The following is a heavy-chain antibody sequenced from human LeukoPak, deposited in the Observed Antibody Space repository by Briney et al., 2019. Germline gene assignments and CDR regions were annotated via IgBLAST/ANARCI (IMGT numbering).Heavy chain of an antibody. CDR2: INHSGST. J-gene: IGHJ4*02. V-gene: IGHV4-34*01. CDR3: ARDGQSSLLEFDY. Sequence: SETLSLTCAVYGGSFSGYYWSWIRQPPGKGLEWIGEINHSGSTNYNPSLKSRVTISVDTSKNQFSLKLSSVTAADTAVYYCARDGQSSLLEFDYWGQGTLVTVSS. CDR1: GGSFSGYY. D-gene: IGHD2-2*01.